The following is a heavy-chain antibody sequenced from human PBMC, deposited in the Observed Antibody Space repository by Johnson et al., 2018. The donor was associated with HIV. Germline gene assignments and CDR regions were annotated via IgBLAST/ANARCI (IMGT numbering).Heavy chain of an antibody. Sequence: VQLVESGGGLVQPGGSLRLSCAASGFTVSSNYMSWVRQAPGKGLEWVSVIYSGGSTYYADSVKGRFTISRDNSKNTLYLQMNSLRAEDTAVYYCARAKRLAAAGTYDAFDIWGQGTMVTVSS. V-gene: IGHV3-66*01. J-gene: IGHJ3*02. D-gene: IGHD6-13*01. CDR2: IYSGGST. CDR1: GFTVSSNY. CDR3: ARAKRLAAAGTYDAFDI.